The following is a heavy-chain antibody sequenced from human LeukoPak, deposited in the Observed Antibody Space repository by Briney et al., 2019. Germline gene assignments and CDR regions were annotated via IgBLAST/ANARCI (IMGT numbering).Heavy chain of an antibody. CDR1: GYTFTGYY. CDR2: INPNSGGT. Sequence: TSVKVSCKASGYTFTGYYMHWVRQAPGQGLEWMGWINPNSGGTNYAQKFQGRVTMTRDTSIRTAYMELSRLRSDDTAVYYCAAEGSSSWYGTNFSPMGGFDYWGQGTLVTVSS. CDR3: AAEGSSSWYGTNFSPMGGFDY. J-gene: IGHJ4*02. V-gene: IGHV1-2*02. D-gene: IGHD6-13*01.